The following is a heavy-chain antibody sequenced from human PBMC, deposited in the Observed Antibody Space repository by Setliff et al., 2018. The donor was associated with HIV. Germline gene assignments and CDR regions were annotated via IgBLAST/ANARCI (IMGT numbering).Heavy chain of an antibody. CDR2: VYYSGST. CDR1: GVSTSSSSYY. D-gene: IGHD2-21*02. CDR3: ARLLQGGNYAFDI. Sequence: PSETLSLTCTVSGVSTSSSSYYWGWIRQPPGKGLDWIGYVYYSGSTYYSPSLKSRLTISVDTSKNHFSLRLSSVTAAGTAMYYCARLLQGGNYAFDIWGQGTMVTVSS. J-gene: IGHJ3*02. V-gene: IGHV4-39*02.